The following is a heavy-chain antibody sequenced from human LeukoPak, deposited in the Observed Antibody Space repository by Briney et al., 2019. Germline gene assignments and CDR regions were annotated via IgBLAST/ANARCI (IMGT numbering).Heavy chain of an antibody. D-gene: IGHD2-2*01. CDR2: IYPGDSDT. V-gene: IGHV5-51*01. CDR3: AREYCSSTSCYSAPDY. Sequence: GXSLKISCKGSGYCFTSYWIGWVRQMPGKGLEWMGIIYPGDSDTRYSPSFQGQVNISADKYSSTAYLQWSSLKASDTAMYYCAREYCSSTSCYSAPDYWGQGTLVTVSS. J-gene: IGHJ4*02. CDR1: GYCFTSYW.